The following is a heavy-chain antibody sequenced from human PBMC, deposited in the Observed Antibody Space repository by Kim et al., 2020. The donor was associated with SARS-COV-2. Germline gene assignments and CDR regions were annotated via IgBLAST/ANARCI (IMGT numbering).Heavy chain of an antibody. CDR3: ARSSGRGVLFYGLDV. J-gene: IGHJ6*02. CDR1: GFTVSNNF. D-gene: IGHD6-19*01. Sequence: GGSLRLSCAASGFTVSNNFMIWVRQAPGKGLEWVSSIYSGGSTYYADSVKGRFTVSRDNSKNTLYLQLNSLRAEDTAVYYCARSSGRGVLFYGLDVWGQG. CDR2: IYSGGST. V-gene: IGHV3-53*01.